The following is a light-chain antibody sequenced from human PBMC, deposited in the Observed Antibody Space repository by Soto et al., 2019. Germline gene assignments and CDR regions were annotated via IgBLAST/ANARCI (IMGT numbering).Light chain of an antibody. CDR1: QRIDSS. V-gene: IGKV3-15*01. Sequence: EIVLTQSPAILSLSPGNSATLSCRASQRIDSSLAWYQQKTGQAPRILIHGESTRAPGIPDRFSGSGSGTELTLTISRLQSEDFAVYYCQHYYKWPRTCGQGTKVDIK. CDR3: QHYYKWPRT. CDR2: GES. J-gene: IGKJ1*01.